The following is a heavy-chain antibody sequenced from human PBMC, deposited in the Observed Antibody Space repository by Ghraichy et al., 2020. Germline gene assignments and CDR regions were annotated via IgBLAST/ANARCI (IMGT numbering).Heavy chain of an antibody. J-gene: IGHJ2*01. Sequence: GGSLRLSCAASGFTFSSYGLNWVRQAPGKGLEWLSYISSSGSTIYYADSVKGRFTISRDNAENSLYLQMNSLRAEDTAVYYCAKLWGRYFDLWGRGTLVTVSS. V-gene: IGHV3-48*04. D-gene: IGHD3-16*01. CDR1: GFTFSSYG. CDR2: ISSSGSTI. CDR3: AKLWGRYFDL.